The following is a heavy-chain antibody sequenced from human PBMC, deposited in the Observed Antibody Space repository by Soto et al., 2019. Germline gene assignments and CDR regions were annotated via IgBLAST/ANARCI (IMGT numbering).Heavy chain of an antibody. J-gene: IGHJ4*02. CDR3: ARLRGFFDY. CDR1: GFTFSNSA. V-gene: IGHV3-48*01. CDR2: ISSSSSTI. D-gene: IGHD3-16*01. Sequence: EVQLVESGGGLVQPGGSLRLSCAASGFTFSNSAMNWVRQAPGKGLEWVAYISSSSSTIYYADSVKGRFTISRDNANISLYLQMNSLRAEDTAVYYCARLRGFFDYWGQGTLVTVSS.